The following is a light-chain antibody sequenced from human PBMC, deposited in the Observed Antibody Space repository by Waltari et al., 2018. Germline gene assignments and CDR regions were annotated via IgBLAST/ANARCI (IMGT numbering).Light chain of an antibody. CDR3: QVWDSSSDLLYV. J-gene: IGLJ1*01. CDR2: DDS. CDR1: NIGSKS. V-gene: IGLV3-21*03. Sequence: SYVLTQPPSVSVAPGKPARITCGGNNIGSKSVHWYQQKPGQAPVLVVYDDSDRPSGIPERFSGSNSGNTATLTISRVEAGDEADYYCQVWDSSSDLLYVFGTGTKVTVL.